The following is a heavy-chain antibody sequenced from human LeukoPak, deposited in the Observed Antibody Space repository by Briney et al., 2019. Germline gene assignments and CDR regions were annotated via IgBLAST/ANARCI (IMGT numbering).Heavy chain of an antibody. CDR2: INHSGST. V-gene: IGHV4-34*01. D-gene: IGHD3-3*01. CDR1: GGSFSGYY. J-gene: IGHJ4*02. CDR3: ARGQSTYYDFWSGYYIFDY. Sequence: SETLSLTCAVYGGSFSGYYWSRIRQPPGKGLEWIGEINHSGSTNYNPSLKSRVTISVDTSKNQFSLKLSSVTAADTAVYYCARGQSTYYDFWSGYYIFDYWGQGTLVTVSS.